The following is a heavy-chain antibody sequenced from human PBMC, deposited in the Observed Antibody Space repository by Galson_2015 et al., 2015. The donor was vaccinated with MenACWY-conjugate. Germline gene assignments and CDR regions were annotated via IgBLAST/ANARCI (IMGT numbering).Heavy chain of an antibody. Sequence: VQLQESGPGLVKPSETLSLTCSVSGGSISDYFWTWIRQSPGRGLEWIGYVDYSGSPHYTPSLKSRVTISVDTSKTLFPLKLSSVPAADTAVYYCARWNFDAYGMDVWGRGTLVTVSS. CDR2: VDYSGSP. V-gene: IGHV4-59*08. CDR1: GGSISDYF. CDR3: ARWNFDAYGMDV. J-gene: IGHJ2*01. D-gene: IGHD1-7*01.